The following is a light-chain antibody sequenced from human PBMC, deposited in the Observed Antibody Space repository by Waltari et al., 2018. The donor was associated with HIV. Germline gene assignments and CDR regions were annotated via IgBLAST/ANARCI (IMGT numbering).Light chain of an antibody. V-gene: IGLV2-8*01. J-gene: IGLJ2*01. Sequence: QSALTQPPSASGSPGQSVTIPCTGKTSDVGAYNYVSWYQQHPCKAPNHLRYEVFKRPLGVPDRFSGSTCGNTACLTVSGLQAEDEADYYCTSYAGRNTLVFGGGTKLMVL. CDR1: TSDVGAYNY. CDR2: EVF. CDR3: TSYAGRNTLV.